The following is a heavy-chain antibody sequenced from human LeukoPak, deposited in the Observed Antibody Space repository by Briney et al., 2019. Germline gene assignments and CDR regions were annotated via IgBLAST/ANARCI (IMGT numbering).Heavy chain of an antibody. J-gene: IGHJ6*04. Sequence: GGSLRLSCAASGFTFSNAWMSWVRQAPGKGLEWVGRIKSKTDGRTTDYAAPVKGRFPISRDDSKNTLYLQMNSLKTEDTAVYYCTTPLDDGMDVWGKGTTVTVSS. CDR3: TTPLDDGMDV. CDR1: GFTFSNAW. V-gene: IGHV3-15*01. CDR2: IKSKTDGRTT.